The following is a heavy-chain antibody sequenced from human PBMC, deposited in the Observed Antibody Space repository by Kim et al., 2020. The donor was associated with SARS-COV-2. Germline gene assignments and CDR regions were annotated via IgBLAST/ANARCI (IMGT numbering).Heavy chain of an antibody. V-gene: IGHV3-9*01. CDR3: AKDIRELYSSGWYYFDY. J-gene: IGHJ4*02. CDR2: ISWNSGSI. CDR1: GFTFGDYV. Sequence: GGSLRLSCAASGFTFGDYVMHWVRQAPGKGLEWVSGISWNSGSIGYADSVKGRFTISRDNAKNSLYLQMNSLRAEDTALYYCAKDIRELYSSGWYYFDYWGQGTLVTVSS. D-gene: IGHD6-19*01.